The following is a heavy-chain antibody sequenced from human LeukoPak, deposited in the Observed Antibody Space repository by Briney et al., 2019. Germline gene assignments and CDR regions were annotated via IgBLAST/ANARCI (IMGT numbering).Heavy chain of an antibody. CDR2: IYYSGST. J-gene: IGHJ2*01. CDR3: ARDLTINSGNFDL. V-gene: IGHV4-59*01. D-gene: IGHD4-23*01. Sequence: PSETLSLTCTVSGGSISSYYWSWIRQPPGKGLEWIGYIYYSGSTNYNPSLKSRVTISVDTSKNQFSLKLSSVTAADTAVYYCARDLTINSGNFDLWGRGTLVTVSS. CDR1: GGSISSYY.